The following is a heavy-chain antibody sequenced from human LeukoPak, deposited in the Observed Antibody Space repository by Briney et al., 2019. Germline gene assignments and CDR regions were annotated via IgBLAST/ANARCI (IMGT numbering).Heavy chain of an antibody. Sequence: PSETLSLTCNVSGDSTSSRSYYWGWIRQPPGKGLEWIGSIYYSGTTYYNPSLKSRVTISLDMSKNQFSLKLSSVTAADTAVYYCARQGSSTPGYGGKNGPFTYWGQGTLVTVSS. V-gene: IGHV4-39*01. CDR2: IYYSGTT. CDR1: GDSTSSRSYY. CDR3: ARQGSSTPGYGGKNGPFTY. D-gene: IGHD4-23*01. J-gene: IGHJ4*02.